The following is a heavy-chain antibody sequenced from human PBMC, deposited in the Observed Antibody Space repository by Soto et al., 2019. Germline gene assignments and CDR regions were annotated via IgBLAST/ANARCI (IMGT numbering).Heavy chain of an antibody. V-gene: IGHV3-15*07. Sequence: EVQLVESAGGLVKPGGSLSLSCVASGFSFNEAWMNWVRQAPGEGLEWVGRIKTSAGGGATDYAAPVQGRFTISRDDSKNALYLHMNSLRTEDTVIYYCTTGSVDGIWGQGTTVTVSS. J-gene: IGHJ6*02. D-gene: IGHD2-15*01. CDR2: IKTSAGGGAT. CDR3: TTGSVDGI. CDR1: GFSFNEAW.